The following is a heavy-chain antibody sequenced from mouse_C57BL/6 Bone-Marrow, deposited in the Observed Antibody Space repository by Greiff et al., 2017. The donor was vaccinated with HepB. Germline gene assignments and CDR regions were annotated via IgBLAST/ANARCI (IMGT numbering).Heavy chain of an antibody. CDR1: GFTFSDAW. D-gene: IGHD2-1*01. Sequence: EVKVEESGGGLVQPGGSMKLSCAASGFTFSDAWMDWVRQSPEKGLEWVAEIRNKANNHATYYADSVKGRFTISRDDSKSSVYLQMNSLRAEDTGIYYCTRPVYYGNYPAWFAYWGQGTLVTVSA. CDR2: IRNKANNHAT. CDR3: TRPVYYGNYPAWFAY. V-gene: IGHV6-6*01. J-gene: IGHJ3*01.